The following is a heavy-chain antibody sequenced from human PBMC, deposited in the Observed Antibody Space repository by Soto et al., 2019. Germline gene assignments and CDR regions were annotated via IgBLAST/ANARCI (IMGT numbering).Heavy chain of an antibody. J-gene: IGHJ3*01. CDR2: VYYSGTT. CDR1: GDSISRSSHY. CDR3: ARHGLGYCSGGSCYPDAFDV. Sequence: QLQLQESGPGVVKASETLSLTCTVSGDSISRSSHYWGWIRQPPGKGLEWIGSVYYSGTTYYNPSLRSRVTITGETSKSQFSLRLNSVTAADTAVYYCARHGLGYCSGGSCYPDAFDVWGQGTMVSVSS. D-gene: IGHD2-15*01. V-gene: IGHV4-39*01.